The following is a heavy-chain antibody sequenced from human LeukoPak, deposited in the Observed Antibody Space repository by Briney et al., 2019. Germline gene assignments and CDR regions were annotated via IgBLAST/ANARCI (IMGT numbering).Heavy chain of an antibody. V-gene: IGHV4-34*01. J-gene: IGHJ4*02. Sequence: SETLSLTCAVYGGSISGYYWSWIRQPPGKGLEWIGEINHSGSTNYNPSLKSRVTISVDTSKNQFSLKLSSVTAADTAVYYCARGRIMITFGGVIADSYYFDYWGQGTLVTV. CDR3: ARGRIMITFGGVIADSYYFDY. CDR1: GGSISGYY. D-gene: IGHD3-16*02. CDR2: INHSGST.